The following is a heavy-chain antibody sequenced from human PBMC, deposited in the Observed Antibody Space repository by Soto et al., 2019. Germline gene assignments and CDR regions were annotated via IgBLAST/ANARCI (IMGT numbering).Heavy chain of an antibody. CDR2: INPSGGST. Sequence: ASVQGSCKASGYTFPSYYMHWVRQAPGQGLEWMGIINPSGGSTSYAQKFQGRVTMTRDTSTSTVYMELSSLRSEDTAVYYCARGAVSADAFDIWGQGTMVTVSS. CDR1: GYTFPSYY. D-gene: IGHD6-19*01. V-gene: IGHV1-46*03. CDR3: ARGAVSADAFDI. J-gene: IGHJ3*02.